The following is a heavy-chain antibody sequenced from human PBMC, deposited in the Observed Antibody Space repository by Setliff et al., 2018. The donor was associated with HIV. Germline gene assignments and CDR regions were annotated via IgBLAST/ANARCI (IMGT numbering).Heavy chain of an antibody. CDR3: ARLRQWLAFFDS. CDR1: GFTFNDYH. CDR2: IYTSGST. V-gene: IGHV4-4*08. Sequence: LRLSCVGSGFTFNDYHISWIRQAPGKGLEWIGYIYTSGSTNYNPSLKSRVTISVDTSQNQFSLKLTSVTAADTAVYYCARLRQWLAFFDSWGQGTLVTVSS. D-gene: IGHD6-19*01. J-gene: IGHJ4*02.